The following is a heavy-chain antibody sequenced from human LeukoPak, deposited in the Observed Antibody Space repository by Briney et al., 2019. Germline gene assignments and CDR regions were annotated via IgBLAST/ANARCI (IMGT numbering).Heavy chain of an antibody. V-gene: IGHV4-61*01. CDR1: GGSVSSDSYY. D-gene: IGHD3-10*01. CDR2: IYYSGST. Sequence: SETLSLTCTVSGGSVSSDSYYWNWVRQPPGKGPEWIGYIYYSGSTNNNPSLKSRVSISVDTSKNQFSLKLSSVTAADAAVYYCARFLWFGGPFDPWGQGTLVTVSS. J-gene: IGHJ5*02. CDR3: ARFLWFGGPFDP.